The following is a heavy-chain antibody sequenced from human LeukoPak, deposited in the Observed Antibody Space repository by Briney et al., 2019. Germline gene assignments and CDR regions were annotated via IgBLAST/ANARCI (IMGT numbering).Heavy chain of an antibody. CDR2: IYTSGST. D-gene: IGHD6-19*01. CDR1: GCSISSYY. V-gene: IGHV4-4*07. J-gene: IGHJ6*02. Sequence: SETLSLTCTVSGCSISSYYWSWIRQPAGKGLEWIGRIYTSGSTNYNPSLKSRVTMSVDTSKNQFSLKLSSVTAADTAVYYCARDQPKQGLVRSSGMDVWGQGTTVTVSS. CDR3: ARDQPKQGLVRSSGMDV.